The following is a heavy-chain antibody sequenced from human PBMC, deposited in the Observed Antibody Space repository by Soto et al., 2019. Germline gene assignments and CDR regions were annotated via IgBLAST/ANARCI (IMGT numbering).Heavy chain of an antibody. D-gene: IGHD4-4*01. CDR3: ARGEDYTSSDYGMDV. CDR1: GFTFSSYA. CDR2: ISYDGSNK. V-gene: IGHV3-30-3*01. Sequence: GGSLRLSCAASGFTFSSYAMHWVRQAPGKGLESVAVISYDGSNKYYADSVKGRFTISRDNSKNTLYLQMNSLRAEDTAVYYCARGEDYTSSDYGMDVWGQGTTVTVSS. J-gene: IGHJ6*02.